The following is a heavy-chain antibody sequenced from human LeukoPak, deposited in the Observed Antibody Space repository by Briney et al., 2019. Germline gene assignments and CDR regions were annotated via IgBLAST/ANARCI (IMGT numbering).Heavy chain of an antibody. J-gene: IGHJ4*02. V-gene: IGHV3-23*01. CDR2: ITSRGEST. CDR1: GFTFSIYA. CDR3: ARDRPNYYGSDGHYYRRDGDY. D-gene: IGHD3-22*01. Sequence: GGSLRLSCAASGFTFSIYAMSWVRQAPGKGLQWVSSITSRGESTWYVDSVKGRFTITRDNSENTLYLQMHGLRAEDTAVYYCARDRPNYYGSDGHYYRRDGDYWGRGTLVSVSS.